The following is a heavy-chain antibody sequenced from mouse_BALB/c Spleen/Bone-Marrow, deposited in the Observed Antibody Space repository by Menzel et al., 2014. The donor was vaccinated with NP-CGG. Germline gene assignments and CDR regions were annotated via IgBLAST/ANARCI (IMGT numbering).Heavy chain of an antibody. CDR3: ASYGGGAMDY. J-gene: IGHJ4*01. Sequence: VQRVESGPGLVAPSQSLSITCTVSGFSLTSYGVHWVRLPPGKGLEWLGVIWAGGSTNYNSALMSRLSINKDNSKSQVFLKMNSLQTDDTAMYYCASYGGGAMDYWGQGTSVTVSS. CDR2: IWAGGST. V-gene: IGHV2-9*02. D-gene: IGHD1-1*02. CDR1: GFSLTSYG.